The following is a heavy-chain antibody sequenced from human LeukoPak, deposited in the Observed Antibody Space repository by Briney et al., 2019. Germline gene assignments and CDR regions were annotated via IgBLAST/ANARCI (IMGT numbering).Heavy chain of an antibody. Sequence: SETLSLTCAVYGGSFIGFHWNWIRQAPGKGLEWIGDINHSGSTNYNPSLKSRVTISVDTSKNQFSLKLSSVTAADTAVYYCARGSYYDFWSGHTVLDYWGQGTLVTVSS. V-gene: IGHV4-34*01. J-gene: IGHJ4*02. CDR3: ARGSYYDFWSGHTVLDY. D-gene: IGHD3-3*01. CDR2: INHSGST. CDR1: GGSFIGFH.